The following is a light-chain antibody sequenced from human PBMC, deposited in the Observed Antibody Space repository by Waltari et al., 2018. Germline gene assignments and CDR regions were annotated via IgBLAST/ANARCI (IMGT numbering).Light chain of an antibody. V-gene: IGKV3-20*01. CDR1: QRIGRH. CDR3: QNNVRVPAT. J-gene: IGKJ1*01. CDR2: EAS. Sequence: EIMLTQSPGLLSLSPGESATLSCRASQRIGRHVVWYQKKPGQAPRLRMYEASRRATGIADRFSGSGSVTDVSVTISRLEPDDFAVYYGQNNVRVPATFGQGTKVE.